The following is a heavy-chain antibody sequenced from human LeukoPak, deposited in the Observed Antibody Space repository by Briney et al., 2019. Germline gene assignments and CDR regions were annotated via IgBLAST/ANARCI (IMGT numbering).Heavy chain of an antibody. CDR3: AKGAAAGNYFDY. V-gene: IGHV3-43*02. CDR2: ISGDGGST. CDR1: GFTFDDYA. D-gene: IGHD6-13*01. J-gene: IGHJ4*02. Sequence: GGSLRLSCAASGFTFDDYAMHWVRQAPGKGLEWVSLISGDGGSTYYADSVKGRFTISRDNSKNSLYLQMNSLRTEDTALYYRAKGAAAGNYFDYWGQGTLVTVSS.